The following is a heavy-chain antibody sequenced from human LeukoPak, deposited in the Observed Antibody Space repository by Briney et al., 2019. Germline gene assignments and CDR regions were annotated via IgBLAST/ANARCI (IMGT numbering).Heavy chain of an antibody. Sequence: PSETLSLTCTVSGGSISSSSYYWGWIRQSPGNGLEWIGSTYHSGSTFYNPSLKSRVTISVDTSKNQFSLKLSSVTAADTAVYYCARLTDRSTAAGSFDVWGQGTMVTVSS. CDR3: ARLTDRSTAAGSFDV. CDR1: GGSISSSSYY. D-gene: IGHD6-13*01. V-gene: IGHV4-39*01. CDR2: TYHSGST. J-gene: IGHJ3*01.